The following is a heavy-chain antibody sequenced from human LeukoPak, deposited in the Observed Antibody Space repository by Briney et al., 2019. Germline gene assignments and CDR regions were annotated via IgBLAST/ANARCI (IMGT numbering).Heavy chain of an antibody. J-gene: IGHJ3*02. CDR1: GFNVTTTY. Sequence: GGSLRLSCATSGFNVTTTYMSWVRQAPGKGLEWLSVIYSGGSSFYADSVKGRFTISRDNSKNTVHLQMNSLRAEDTALFYCARASYYYDSSGGYAFGIWGQGTMVTVSS. CDR3: ARASYYYDSSGGYAFGI. CDR2: IYSGGSS. V-gene: IGHV3-66*01. D-gene: IGHD3-22*01.